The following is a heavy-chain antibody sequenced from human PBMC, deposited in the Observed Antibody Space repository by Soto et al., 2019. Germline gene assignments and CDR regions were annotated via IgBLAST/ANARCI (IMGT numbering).Heavy chain of an antibody. Sequence: EVQLVESGGGLVQPGGSLRLSCAASGFTFTNYWMTWARQAPGKGLEWVANIKQDGSTKYYVDSLKGRFTISRDNAKNSLYLQINSLRAEDTAVYFCARIGYSSSSFDYWGQGTQVTVSS. D-gene: IGHD6-6*01. V-gene: IGHV3-7*01. CDR2: IKQDGSTK. CDR3: ARIGYSSSSFDY. J-gene: IGHJ4*02. CDR1: GFTFTNYW.